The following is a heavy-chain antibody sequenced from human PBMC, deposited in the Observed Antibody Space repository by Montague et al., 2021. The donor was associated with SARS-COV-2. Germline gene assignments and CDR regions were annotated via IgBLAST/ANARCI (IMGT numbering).Heavy chain of an antibody. D-gene: IGHD5-24*01. V-gene: IGHV4-59*12. CDR1: GGSISTYY. J-gene: IGHJ2*01. CDR3: ARDGYNAHQNYWYFDL. Sequence: SDTLSLTCTVSGGSISTYYWSWIRQPAGKGLEWIGYIYYSGNTNYSPSLKIGVTISVDTSKNQFSLKLSSVTAADTAVYYCARDGYNAHQNYWYFDLWGRGTLVTVSS. CDR2: IYYSGNT.